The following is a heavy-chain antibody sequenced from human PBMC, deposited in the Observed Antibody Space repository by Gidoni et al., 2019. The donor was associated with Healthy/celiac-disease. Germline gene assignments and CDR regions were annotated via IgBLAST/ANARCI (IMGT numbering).Heavy chain of an antibody. V-gene: IGHV3-23*01. D-gene: IGHD3-3*01. CDR2: ISGSGGST. CDR3: AKDLTDYDFWSGYYNAFDY. Sequence: EVQLLESGGGLVQPGGSLRLSCAASGFPFSSDHMSWVRQDPGKGLEWVSAISGSGGSTYYADSVKGRFTISRDNSKNTLYLQMNSLRAEDTAVYYCAKDLTDYDFWSGYYNAFDYWGQGTLVTVSS. J-gene: IGHJ4*02. CDR1: GFPFSSDH.